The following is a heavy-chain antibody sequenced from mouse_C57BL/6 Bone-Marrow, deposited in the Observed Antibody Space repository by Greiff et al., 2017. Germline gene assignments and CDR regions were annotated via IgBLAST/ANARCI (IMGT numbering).Heavy chain of an antibody. Sequence: EVKLQESGAELVRPGSSVKMSCKTSGYTFTSYGINWVKQRPGQGLEWIGYIYIGTGYTEYNEKFKGKATLTSDTSSSTAYMQLSSLTSEDSAIYFCARRGTTVEGYFDVWGTGTTVTVSS. CDR3: ARRGTTVEGYFDV. CDR1: GYTFTSYG. J-gene: IGHJ1*03. V-gene: IGHV1-58*01. CDR2: IYIGTGYT. D-gene: IGHD1-1*01.